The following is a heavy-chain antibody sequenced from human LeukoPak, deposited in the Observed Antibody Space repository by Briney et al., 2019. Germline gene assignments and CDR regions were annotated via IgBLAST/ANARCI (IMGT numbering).Heavy chain of an antibody. V-gene: IGHV1-2*02. CDR3: ARDHRLGAAGTRTNHFDY. J-gene: IGHJ4*02. CDR2: INPNSGGT. CDR1: GCTFSDYY. Sequence: ASVTVSCTASGCTFSDYYIHCVRQAPGQGLEWMGWINPNSGGTNYAQKFQDRVTMTRDTSIRTAYMELSSLRSDDTAVYYCARDHRLGAAGTRTNHFDYWGQGTLVTV. D-gene: IGHD6-13*01.